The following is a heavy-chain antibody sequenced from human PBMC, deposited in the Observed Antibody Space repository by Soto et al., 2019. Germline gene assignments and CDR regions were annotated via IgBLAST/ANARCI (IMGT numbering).Heavy chain of an antibody. CDR2: INPSGGST. Sequence: ASVKVSCKASGYTFTSYGISWVRQAPGQGLEWMGWINPSGGSTSYAQKFQGRVTMTRDTSTSTVYMELSSLRSEDTAVYYYARSIAPHRGYFDWTYYYYMDVWGKGTTVTVSS. J-gene: IGHJ6*03. CDR1: GYTFTSYG. CDR3: ARSIAPHRGYFDWTYYYYMDV. D-gene: IGHD3-9*01. V-gene: IGHV1-46*03.